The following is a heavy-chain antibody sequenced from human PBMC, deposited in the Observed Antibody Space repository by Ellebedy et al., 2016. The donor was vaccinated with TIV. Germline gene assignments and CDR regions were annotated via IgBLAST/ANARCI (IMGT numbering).Heavy chain of an antibody. CDR3: ARELAAAGFFDY. V-gene: IGHV3-21*01. Sequence: GESLKISCAASGFTFSSYSMNWVRQAPGKGLEWVSSISSSNHYIYYADSVKGRFTISRDNAKNSLYLQMNSLRADDTAVFYCARELAAAGFFDYWGQGTLVTVSS. D-gene: IGHD6-13*01. CDR1: GFTFSSYS. CDR2: ISSSNHYI. J-gene: IGHJ4*02.